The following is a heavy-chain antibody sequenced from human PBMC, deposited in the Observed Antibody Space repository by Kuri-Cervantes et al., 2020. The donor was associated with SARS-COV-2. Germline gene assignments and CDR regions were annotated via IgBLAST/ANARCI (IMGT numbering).Heavy chain of an antibody. CDR2: INHSGST. V-gene: IGHV4-34*01. Sequence: ESLKISCAASGFTFSNAWMSWIRQPPGKGLEWIGEINHSGSTNYNPSLKSRVTISVDTSKNQFSLKLSSVTAADTAVYYCARARIYCSSTSCRPMAFDIWGQGTMVTVSS. CDR3: ARARIYCSSTSCRPMAFDI. J-gene: IGHJ3*02. D-gene: IGHD2-2*01. CDR1: GFTFSNAW.